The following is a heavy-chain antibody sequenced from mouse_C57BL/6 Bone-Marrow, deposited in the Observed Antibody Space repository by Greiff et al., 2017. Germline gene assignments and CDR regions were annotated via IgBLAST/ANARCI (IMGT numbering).Heavy chain of an antibody. Sequence: QVQLQQSGAELARPGASVKLSCKASGYTFTSYGISWVKQRTGQGLEWIGEIYPRSGNTYYNEKFKGKATLTADKSSSTAYMELRSLTSEDSAVYFCARWLLRLYYFDYRGQGTTLTVSP. J-gene: IGHJ2*01. D-gene: IGHD2-3*01. CDR3: ARWLLRLYYFDY. CDR2: IYPRSGNT. V-gene: IGHV1-81*01. CDR1: GYTFTSYG.